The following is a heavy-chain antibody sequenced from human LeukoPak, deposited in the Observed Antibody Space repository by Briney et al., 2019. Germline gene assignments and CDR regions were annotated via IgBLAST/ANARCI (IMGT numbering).Heavy chain of an antibody. CDR3: ARDLFPIVRGKDGMDV. CDR1: GFTFSSYG. Sequence: EGSLRLSCAASGFTFSSYGMHWVRQAPGKGLEWVAVIWYDGSNKYYADSVKGRFTISRDNSKNTLYLQMNSLRAEDTAVYYCARDLFPIVRGKDGMDVWGQGTTVTVSS. J-gene: IGHJ6*02. D-gene: IGHD3-10*01. V-gene: IGHV3-33*01. CDR2: IWYDGSNK.